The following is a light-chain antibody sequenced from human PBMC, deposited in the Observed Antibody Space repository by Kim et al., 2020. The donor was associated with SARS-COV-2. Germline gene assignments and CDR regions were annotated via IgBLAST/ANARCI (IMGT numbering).Light chain of an antibody. CDR2: GAS. J-gene: IGKJ1*01. CDR3: QQYGSSPWT. V-gene: IGKV3-20*01. CDR1: QSVSSSY. Sequence: PGENATLSCRARQSVSSSYLAWYQQKPGQAPRRLIYGASSRATGIPDRFSGSGSGTDFTLTISRLEPEDFAVYYCQQYGSSPWTFGQGTKVDIK.